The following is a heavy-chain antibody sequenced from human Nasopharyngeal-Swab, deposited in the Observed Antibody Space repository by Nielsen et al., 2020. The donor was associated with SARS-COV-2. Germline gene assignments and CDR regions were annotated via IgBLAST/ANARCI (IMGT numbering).Heavy chain of an antibody. J-gene: IGHJ6*02. CDR2: IYYSGST. Sequence: WIRQPPGKGLEWIGYIYYSGSTNYNPSLKSRVTISVDTSKNQFSLKLSSVTAAGTAVYYCARGAGRWETSGSYPWWGDYYYYGMDVWGQGTTVTVSS. D-gene: IGHD1-26*01. V-gene: IGHV4-59*01. CDR3: ARGAGRWETSGSYPWWGDYYYYGMDV.